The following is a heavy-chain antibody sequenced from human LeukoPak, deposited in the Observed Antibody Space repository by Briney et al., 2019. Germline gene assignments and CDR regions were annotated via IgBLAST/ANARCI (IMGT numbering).Heavy chain of an antibody. V-gene: IGHV4-34*01. D-gene: IGHD6-19*01. J-gene: IGHJ2*01. CDR3: ARHGWHAWYFDL. CDR1: GFTFSDYY. CDR2: INQRRNT. Sequence: PGGSLRLSCAASGFTFSDYYMSWIRQPPGKGLEWIGEINQRRNTNYNPSLKSRVTISIDTSKNQFSLKLSSVTAADTAVYYCARHGWHAWYFDLWGRGTLVTVSS.